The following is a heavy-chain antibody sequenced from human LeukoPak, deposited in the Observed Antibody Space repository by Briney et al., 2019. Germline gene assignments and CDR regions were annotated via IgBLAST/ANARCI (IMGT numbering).Heavy chain of an antibody. Sequence: GGSLRLSCAASGFTFSGSAMHWVRQASGKGLEWVGRIRSKANSYATAYAASVKGRFTISRDDSKNTAYLQMNSLKTEDTAVHYCTSSTVTTKDFDYWGQGTLVTVSS. CDR3: TSSTVTTKDFDY. CDR2: IRSKANSYAT. V-gene: IGHV3-73*01. CDR1: GFTFSGSA. J-gene: IGHJ4*02. D-gene: IGHD4-17*01.